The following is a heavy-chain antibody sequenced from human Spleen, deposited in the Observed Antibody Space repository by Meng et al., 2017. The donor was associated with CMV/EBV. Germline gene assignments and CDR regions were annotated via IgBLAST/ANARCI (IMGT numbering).Heavy chain of an antibody. CDR3: ARGLDWNYPDAFDI. V-gene: IGHV4-34*01. Sequence: SETLSLTCAVYGGSFSGYYWSWIRQPPGKGLEWIGEINHSGSTNYNPSLKSRVTISVDTSKNQFSLKLSSVTAADTAVYYCARGLDWNYPDAFDIWGQGTVVTVSS. J-gene: IGHJ3*02. CDR2: INHSGST. D-gene: IGHD1-7*01. CDR1: GGSFSGYY.